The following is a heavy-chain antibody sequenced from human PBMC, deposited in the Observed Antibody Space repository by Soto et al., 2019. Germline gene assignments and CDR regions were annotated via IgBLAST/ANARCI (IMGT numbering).Heavy chain of an antibody. D-gene: IGHD2-8*02. CDR1: GGSISSYY. Sequence: QVQLQESGPGLVKPLGTLSLTCTVSGGSISSYYWSWIRQPAGKGLEWIGRVYFSGSTKYKSSLQSRVTMSVDTSKNQFSLKLSSVTAADTAVYYCASFGVRVNSPGNWFDPWGQGTLVTVSS. J-gene: IGHJ5*02. CDR3: ASFGVRVNSPGNWFDP. CDR2: VYFSGST. V-gene: IGHV4-4*07.